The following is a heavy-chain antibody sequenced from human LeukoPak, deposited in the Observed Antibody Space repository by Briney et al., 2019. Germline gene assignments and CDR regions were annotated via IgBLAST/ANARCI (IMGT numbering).Heavy chain of an antibody. CDR3: AKDRGSSSSPEYFQY. CDR1: GFTFSSYG. D-gene: IGHD6-6*01. CDR2: IRYDGSNK. Sequence: GGSLRLPCAASGFTFSSYGMHWVRQAPGKGLEWVAFIRYDGSNKYYADSVKGRFTISRDSSKNTLYLQMNSLRGEDTAVYYCAKDRGSSSSPEYFQYWGQGTLVTVSS. V-gene: IGHV3-30*02. J-gene: IGHJ1*01.